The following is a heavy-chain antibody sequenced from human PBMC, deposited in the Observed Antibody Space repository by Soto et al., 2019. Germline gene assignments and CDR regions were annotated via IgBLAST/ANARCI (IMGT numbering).Heavy chain of an antibody. J-gene: IGHJ4*02. CDR3: AKGTAVARQPFAN. D-gene: IGHD2-15*01. CDR1: GFTFSDFG. Sequence: QVQVVESGGGVVQPERSLRLSCAISGFTFSDFGMHWVRQAPGKGLEWVAAISGDGSDKYYVGSVQGRFTISRDNTQNALYLQMNSLRSEDTAVYYCAKGTAVARQPFANWGQGTMVTVSS. V-gene: IGHV3-30*18. CDR2: ISGDGSDK.